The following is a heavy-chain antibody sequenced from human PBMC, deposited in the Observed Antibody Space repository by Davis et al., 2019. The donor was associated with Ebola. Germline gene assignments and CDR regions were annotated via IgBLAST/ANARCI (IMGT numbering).Heavy chain of an antibody. Sequence: GGSLRLSCAASGFTFSSHAMHWVRQAPGKGLEWLAVMSYDGTNKYEADSVKGRFTISRDDLKNTVDVQMNSLRVEDSAIYYCAKDEELQFGMDVWGQGTTVTVSS. V-gene: IGHV3-30*14. CDR3: AKDEELQFGMDV. CDR1: GFTFSSHA. J-gene: IGHJ6*02. D-gene: IGHD5-24*01. CDR2: MSYDGTNK.